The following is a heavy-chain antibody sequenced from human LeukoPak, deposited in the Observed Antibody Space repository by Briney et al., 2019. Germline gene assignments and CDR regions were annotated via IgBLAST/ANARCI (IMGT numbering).Heavy chain of an antibody. J-gene: IGHJ4*02. CDR2: INSDGSNT. CDR3: ARGYSYGYRIDY. V-gene: IGHV3-74*03. D-gene: IGHD5-18*01. Sequence: PGGSLRLSYAASRFTYSDHYMDWVRQAPGKGLVWVSRINSDGSNTTYADSVKGRFTISRDNAKRTLYLQMNSLRVEDTTVYYCARGYSYGYRIDYWGQGTLVTVSS. CDR1: RFTYSDHY.